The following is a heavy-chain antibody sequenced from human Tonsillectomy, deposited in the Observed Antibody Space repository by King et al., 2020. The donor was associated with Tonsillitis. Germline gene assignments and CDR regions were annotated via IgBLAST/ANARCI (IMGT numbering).Heavy chain of an antibody. D-gene: IGHD1-26*01. CDR3: ARYVSGSFDY. CDR1: GGSISTSDYY. V-gene: IGHV4-39*01. Sequence: VQLQESGPGVVKPSETLSLTFTVSGGSISTSDYYWAWIRQPPGKGLEWIGYWYNTRTTFYNPPLKCRITISGGTSENRFSLKLSSVTAADTAVYFCARYVSGSFDYWGQGALVTVSS. CDR2: WYNTRTT. J-gene: IGHJ4*02.